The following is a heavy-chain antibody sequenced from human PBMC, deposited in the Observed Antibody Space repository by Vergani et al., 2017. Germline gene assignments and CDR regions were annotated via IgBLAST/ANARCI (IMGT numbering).Heavy chain of an antibody. CDR2: IYHSGST. CDR1: GGSISSGGYS. J-gene: IGHJ5*02. D-gene: IGHD4-17*01. CDR3: AGGGGGGDGDYDWGWFDP. V-gene: IGHV4-30-2*01. Sequence: QVQLQQWGAGLLKPSETLSLTCAVSGGSISSGGYSWSWIRQPPGKGLEWIGYIYHSGSTYYNPSLKSRVTISVDRSKNQFSLKLSSVTAADTAVYYCAGGGGGGDGDYDWGWFDPWGQGTLVTVSS.